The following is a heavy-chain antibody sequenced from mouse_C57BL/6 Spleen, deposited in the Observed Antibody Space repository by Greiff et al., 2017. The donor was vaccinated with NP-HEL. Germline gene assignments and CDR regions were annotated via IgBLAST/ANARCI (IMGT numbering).Heavy chain of an antibody. D-gene: IGHD3-3*01. CDR2: ISSGSSTI. CDR1: GFTFSDYG. CDR3: ARAGRGAMDY. J-gene: IGHJ4*01. V-gene: IGHV5-17*01. Sequence: DVKLVESGGGLVKPGGSLKLSCAASGFTFSDYGMHWVRQAPEKGLEWVAYISSGSSTIYYADTVKGRFTISRDNAKNTLFLQMTSLGSEDTAMYYCARAGRGAMDYWGQGTSVTVSA.